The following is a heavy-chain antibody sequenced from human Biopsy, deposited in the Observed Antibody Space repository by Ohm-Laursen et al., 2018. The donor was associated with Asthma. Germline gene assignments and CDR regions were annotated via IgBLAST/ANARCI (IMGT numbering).Heavy chain of an antibody. Sequence: SLRLSCSAAGFTFSTYGMHWVRQAPGKGLEWVAFIAWDGINSYYADSVKGRFTISRDNSRNTLYLQKNSLRADDTAVYYCARAGESDLVGGLDVWGQGTTVIVS. CDR3: ARAGESDLVGGLDV. CDR1: GFTFSTYG. CDR2: IAWDGINS. V-gene: IGHV3-30*03. D-gene: IGHD2-21*01. J-gene: IGHJ6*02.